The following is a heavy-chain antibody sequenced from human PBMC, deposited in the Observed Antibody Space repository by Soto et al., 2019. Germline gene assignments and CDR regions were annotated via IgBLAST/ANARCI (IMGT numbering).Heavy chain of an antibody. V-gene: IGHV3-23*01. Sequence: RGSLRLSCAASGFTFSRHAMTWVRQSPGKGLEWVSCISVSGGSTYYADSVKGRFTISRDNSKNTLYLQMNSLRAEDTAVYYCAKDRVSQYYYDYAMDVWGQGTTVTVSS. CDR2: ISVSGGST. D-gene: IGHD6-6*01. J-gene: IGHJ6*02. CDR3: AKDRVSQYYYDYAMDV. CDR1: GFTFSRHA.